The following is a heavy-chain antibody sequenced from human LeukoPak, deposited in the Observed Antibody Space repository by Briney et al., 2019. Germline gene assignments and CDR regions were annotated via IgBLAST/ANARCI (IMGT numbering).Heavy chain of an antibody. V-gene: IGHV4-34*01. CDR1: GGSFSGYY. D-gene: IGHD3-9*01. CDR2: INHSGST. J-gene: IGHJ2*01. CDR3: AKGCYDILTGPQRYCAL. Sequence: SETLSLTCAVYGGSFSGYYWSWIRQPPGKGLEWIGEINHSGSTNYNPSLKSRASISIDTSKNQFSLKLSSVTAADTAVYYCAKGCYDILTGPQRYCALWGRGTLVTVSS.